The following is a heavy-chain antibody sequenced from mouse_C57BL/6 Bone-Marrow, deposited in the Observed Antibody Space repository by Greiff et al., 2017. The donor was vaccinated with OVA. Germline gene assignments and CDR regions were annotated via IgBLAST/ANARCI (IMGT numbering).Heavy chain of an antibody. CDR3: AREDFSWFAY. J-gene: IGHJ3*01. Sequence: EVQLQQSGPELVKPGASVKISCKASGYTFTDYYMNWVKQSPGKSLEWIGDINPNNGGTSYNQKFKGKATLTVDKSSSTAYMELRSLTSEDSAVYYCAREDFSWFAYWGQGTLVTVSA. CDR1: GYTFTDYY. V-gene: IGHV1-26*01. CDR2: INPNNGGT.